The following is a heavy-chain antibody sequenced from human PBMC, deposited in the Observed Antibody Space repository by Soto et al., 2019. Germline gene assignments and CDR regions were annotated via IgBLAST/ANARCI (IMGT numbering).Heavy chain of an antibody. CDR2: MKGDGSKE. CDR1: GFTFSTSW. V-gene: IGHV3-7*01. CDR3: ARDLNYGVSTVYYEVFDT. Sequence: VPLVESGGGLVQPGGSLRLSCLASGFTFSTSWMTWVRQAPGKGLEWVANMKGDGSKENYVDSVKGRFTISRDNAKNSLFLQMNSLRDEDTALYYCARDLNYGVSTVYYEVFDTWGQGTMVTVSP. D-gene: IGHD3-9*01. J-gene: IGHJ3*02.